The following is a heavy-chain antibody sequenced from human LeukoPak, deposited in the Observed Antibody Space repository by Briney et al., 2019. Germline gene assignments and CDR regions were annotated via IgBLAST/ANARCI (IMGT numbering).Heavy chain of an antibody. CDR2: ISSSGSTI. V-gene: IGHV3-48*03. CDR3: AGALYDYVWGSYRPTNFDY. Sequence: PGGSLRLSCTASGFTFRNYEMNWVRQAPGKGLEWVSYISSSGSTIYYADSVKGRFTISRDNAKNSLYLQMNSLRAEDTAVYYCAGALYDYVWGSYRPTNFDYWGQGTLVTVSS. J-gene: IGHJ4*02. D-gene: IGHD3-16*02. CDR1: GFTFRNYE.